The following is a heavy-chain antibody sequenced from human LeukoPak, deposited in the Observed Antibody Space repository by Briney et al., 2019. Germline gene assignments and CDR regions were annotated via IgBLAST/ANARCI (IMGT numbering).Heavy chain of an antibody. V-gene: IGHV3-30-3*01. D-gene: IGHD3-22*01. J-gene: IGHJ1*01. CDR1: GFTFSSYA. CDR3: ARDGVITGEGFQH. CDR2: ISYDGSNK. Sequence: PGGSLRLSCAASGFTFSSYAMHWVRQAPGKGLEWVAVISYDGSNKYYADSVKGRFTISRDNSKNTLYLQMNSLRAEDTAVYYCARDGVITGEGFQHWGQGTLVTVSS.